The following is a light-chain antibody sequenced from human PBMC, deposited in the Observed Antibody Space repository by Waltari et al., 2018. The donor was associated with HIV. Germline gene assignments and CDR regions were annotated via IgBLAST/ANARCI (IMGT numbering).Light chain of an antibody. CDR1: SGPVTSGHH. CDR2: DTT. J-gene: IGLJ2*01. Sequence: AVVTQEPSLTVSPGGTVTLTCGSSSGPVTSGHHPYWFQQKPGQAPRTLIYDTTYKHSWTPARFSGSLLGGKAALTLSGAQPEDEADYYCLLSYAGSRPVVFGGGTKLTVV. V-gene: IGLV7-46*01. CDR3: LLSYAGSRPVV.